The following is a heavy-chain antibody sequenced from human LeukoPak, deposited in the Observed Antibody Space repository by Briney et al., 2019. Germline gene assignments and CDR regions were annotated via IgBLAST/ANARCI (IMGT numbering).Heavy chain of an antibody. CDR1: GYTFTNYY. CDR3: ARGYSSSYRIDY. D-gene: IGHD6-19*01. J-gene: IGHJ4*02. Sequence: ASVKVSCKASGYTFTNYYMHWVRQAPGQGLEWMGVINPSGDSTRYEQKFQDRVTMSRETSTRTVYMELSSLRSEDTAVYYRARGYSSSYRIDYWGQGTLVTVSS. CDR2: INPSGDST. V-gene: IGHV1-46*01.